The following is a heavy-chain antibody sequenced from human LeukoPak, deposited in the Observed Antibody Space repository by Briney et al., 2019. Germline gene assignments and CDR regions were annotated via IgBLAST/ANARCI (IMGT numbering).Heavy chain of an antibody. Sequence: GGSLRLSCAASGFTFSSYWMSWVRQAPGKGLGWVANIKQDGSEKYYVDSVKGRFTISRDNAKNSLYLQMNSLRAEDTAVYYCARVGWDFWSGYYMDVWGKGTTVTVSS. CDR2: IKQDGSEK. V-gene: IGHV3-7*01. J-gene: IGHJ6*03. CDR3: ARVGWDFWSGYYMDV. D-gene: IGHD3-3*01. CDR1: GFTFSSYW.